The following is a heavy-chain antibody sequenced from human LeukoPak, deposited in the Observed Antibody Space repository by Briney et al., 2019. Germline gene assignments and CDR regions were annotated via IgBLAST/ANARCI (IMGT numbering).Heavy chain of an antibody. CDR2: INPSGGST. J-gene: IGHJ6*03. D-gene: IGHD3-22*01. CDR3: AADGEKYVDDSSGYYYYYYMDV. Sequence: ASVKVSCKASGYTFTSYYIHWVRQAPGQGLEWMGIINPSGGSTNYAQKFQERVTITRDMSTSTAYMELSSLRSEDTAVYYCAADGEKYVDDSSGYYYYYYMDVWGKGTTVTVSS. CDR1: GYTFTSYY. V-gene: IGHV1-46*01.